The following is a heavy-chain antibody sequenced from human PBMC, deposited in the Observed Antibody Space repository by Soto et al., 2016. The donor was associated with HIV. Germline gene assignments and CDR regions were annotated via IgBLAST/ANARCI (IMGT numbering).Heavy chain of an antibody. Sequence: QVQLVQSGTEVKKPGSSVKVSCTTSGGTFNSYALSWVRQAPGQGLEWMGVIIPMFDTTNYAQNFQGGVTITADESTSTAYMELNSLTFDDTAVYYCARGSVLSAFDIWGQGTLVIVSS. J-gene: IGHJ3*02. CDR1: GGTFNSYA. CDR2: IIPMFDTT. V-gene: IGHV1-69*01. CDR3: ARGSVLSAFDI.